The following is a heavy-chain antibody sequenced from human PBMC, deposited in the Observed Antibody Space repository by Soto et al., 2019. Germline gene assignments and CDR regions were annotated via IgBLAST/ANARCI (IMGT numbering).Heavy chain of an antibody. D-gene: IGHD3-3*02. CDR2: TYYRSKWYN. V-gene: IGHV6-1*01. Sequence: KQSQTLSLTCAISGDTVSSNSAAWNWIRQSPSRGLEWLGRTYYRSKWYNDYAVSVKSRITINTDTSKNQFSLQLNSVTTEDTAVYYCARVSTRQLDQAGAFWWFDPWGQGTLVTVSS. CDR3: ARVSTRQLDQAGAFWWFDP. J-gene: IGHJ5*02. CDR1: GDTVSSNSAA.